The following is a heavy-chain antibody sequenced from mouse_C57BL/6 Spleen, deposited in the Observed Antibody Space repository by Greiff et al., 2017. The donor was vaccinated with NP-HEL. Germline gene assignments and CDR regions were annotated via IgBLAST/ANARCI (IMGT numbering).Heavy chain of an antibody. D-gene: IGHD6-1*01. CDR3: ARQGLLPFDY. CDR2: ISSGGSYT. J-gene: IGHJ2*01. Sequence: EVKVVESGGDLVKPGGSLKLSCAASGFTFSSYGMSWVRQTPDKRLEWVATISSGGSYTYYPDSVKGRFTISRDNAKNTLYLQMSSLKSEDTAMYYCARQGLLPFDYWGQGTTLTVSS. CDR1: GFTFSSYG. V-gene: IGHV5-6*01.